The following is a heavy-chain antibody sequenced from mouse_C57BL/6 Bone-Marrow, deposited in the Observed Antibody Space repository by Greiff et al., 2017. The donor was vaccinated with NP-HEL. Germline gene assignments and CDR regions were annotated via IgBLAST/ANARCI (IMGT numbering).Heavy chain of an antibody. J-gene: IGHJ2*01. CDR2: INPSSGYT. V-gene: IGHV1-7*01. D-gene: IGHD2-3*01. Sequence: QVQLQQSGAELAKPGASVKLSCKASGYTFTSYWMHWVKQRPGQGLEWIGYINPSSGYTKYNQKFKDEATLTADKSSSTAYMQLSSLTYEDSAVYYCARWWLLLSYYFDYWGQGTTLTVSS. CDR3: ARWWLLLSYYFDY. CDR1: GYTFTSYW.